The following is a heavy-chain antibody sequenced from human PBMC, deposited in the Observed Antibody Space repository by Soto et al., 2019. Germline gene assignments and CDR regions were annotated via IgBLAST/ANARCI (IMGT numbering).Heavy chain of an antibody. J-gene: IGHJ4*02. D-gene: IGHD3-22*01. V-gene: IGHV1-3*01. CDR3: ARVTYYYDSSGYYYGY. CDR1: GYTFTSYA. Sequence: GASVKVSCKASGYTFTSYAMHWVRQAPGQRLEWMGWINAGNGNTKYSQKFQGRVTITRDTSASTAYMELSSLRSEDTAVYYCARVTYYYDSSGYYYGYWGQGTLVTVSS. CDR2: INAGNGNT.